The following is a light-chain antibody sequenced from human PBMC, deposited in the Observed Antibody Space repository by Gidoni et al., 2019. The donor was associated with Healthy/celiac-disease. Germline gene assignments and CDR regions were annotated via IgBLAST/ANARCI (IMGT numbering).Light chain of an antibody. CDR1: SSDVGGYNY. CDR3: SSYTSSSTVWV. V-gene: IGLV2-14*03. CDR2: DVS. J-gene: IGLJ3*02. Sequence: QSALTQPASVSGSPGQSITISCTGTSSDVGGYNYVSWYQQHPCKAPKLMIYDVSNRPSGVSNRFSGSKSGNTASLTISGLQAEDEADYYCSSYTSSSTVWVFGGGTKLTVL.